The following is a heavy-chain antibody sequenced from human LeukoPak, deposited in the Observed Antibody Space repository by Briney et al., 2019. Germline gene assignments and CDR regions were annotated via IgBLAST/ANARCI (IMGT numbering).Heavy chain of an antibody. CDR1: GFTFSNAW. V-gene: IGHV3-15*01. D-gene: IGHD3-22*01. J-gene: IGHJ4*02. CDR3: ARDFSPYITMIVAGVFDY. CDR2: IKSKTDGGTT. Sequence: GGSLRLSCAASGFTFSNAWMSWVRQAPGKGLEWVGRIKSKTDGGTTDYAAPVKGRFTISRDDSKNTLYLQMNSLRAEDTAVYYCARDFSPYITMIVAGVFDYWGQGTLVTVSS.